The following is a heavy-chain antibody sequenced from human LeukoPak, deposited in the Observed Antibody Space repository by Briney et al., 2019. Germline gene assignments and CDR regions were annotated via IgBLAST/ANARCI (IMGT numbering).Heavy chain of an antibody. J-gene: IGHJ4*02. CDR3: ARAQAMVTGTPDY. Sequence: PGGSLRLSCAASGFTFSNYSMNWVRQAPGKGLEWVSSISSSSSYIYYADSVKGRFTISRDNAKNSLYLQMNSLRAEDTAVYYCARAQAMVTGTPDYRGQGTLVTVSS. D-gene: IGHD5-18*01. V-gene: IGHV3-21*01. CDR1: GFTFSNYS. CDR2: ISSSSSYI.